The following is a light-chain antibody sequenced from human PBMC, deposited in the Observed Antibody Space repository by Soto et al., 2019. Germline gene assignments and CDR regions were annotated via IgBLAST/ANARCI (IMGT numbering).Light chain of an antibody. V-gene: IGKV3-20*01. Sequence: EIVLTQSPDTLSFSPGERATLSSRASQSLSGGYLAWFQQKPGQTPRLLIYSASNRATGIPDRFSGSGSGTDFTLTISRLEPEDFVVYYCQQNGSLPITFGQGTRLEIK. CDR2: SAS. CDR1: QSLSGGY. CDR3: QQNGSLPIT. J-gene: IGKJ5*01.